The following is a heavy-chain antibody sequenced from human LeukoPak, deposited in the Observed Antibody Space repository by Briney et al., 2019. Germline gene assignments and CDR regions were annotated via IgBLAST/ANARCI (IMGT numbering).Heavy chain of an antibody. D-gene: IGHD3-10*01. Sequence: GGSLRLSCAASGFTFSSYSMNWVRQAPGKGLEWVSYISSSGSTIYYADSVKGRFTISRDNAKNSLYLQMNSLGAEDTAVYYCARVFRSGYYATFDYWGQGTLVTVSS. J-gene: IGHJ4*02. V-gene: IGHV3-48*04. CDR2: ISSSGSTI. CDR1: GFTFSSYS. CDR3: ARVFRSGYYATFDY.